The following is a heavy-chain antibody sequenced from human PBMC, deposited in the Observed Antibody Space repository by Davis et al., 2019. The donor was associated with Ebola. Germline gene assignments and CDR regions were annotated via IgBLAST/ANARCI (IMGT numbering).Heavy chain of an antibody. CDR1: GGSFSNYY. D-gene: IGHD5-18*01. Sequence: SETLSLTCGVFGGSFSNYYWSWIRQPPGKGLEWIGEINHTGSTNYNPSLKSRVTISVDTSKNQFSLKLSSVTAADTAVYYCARVRGYSYIDYWGQGTLVTVSS. J-gene: IGHJ4*02. CDR2: INHTGST. V-gene: IGHV4-34*01. CDR3: ARVRGYSYIDY.